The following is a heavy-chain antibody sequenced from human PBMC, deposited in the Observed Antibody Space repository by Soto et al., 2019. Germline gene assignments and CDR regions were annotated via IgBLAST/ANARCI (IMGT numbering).Heavy chain of an antibody. CDR1: GFTFSSYG. D-gene: IGHD2-2*01. Sequence: QVQLVESGGGVVQPGRSLRLSCAASGFTFSSYGMHWVRQAPGKGLEWVAVISYDGSNKYYADSVKGRFTISRDSSKNTLYLQMNSLRAADTAVYYCGRCTSTSCHLVSDYWGQGTLVTVSS. CDR2: ISYDGSNK. CDR3: GRCTSTSCHLVSDY. J-gene: IGHJ4*02. V-gene: IGHV3-30*03.